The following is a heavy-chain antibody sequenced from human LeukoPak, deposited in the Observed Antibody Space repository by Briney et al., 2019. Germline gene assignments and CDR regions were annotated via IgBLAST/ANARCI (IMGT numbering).Heavy chain of an antibody. Sequence: GASVTVSCTASGGTFSSYAISWVRQAPGQGLEWMGGIIPIFGTANYAQKFQGRVTITADESTSTAYMELSSLRSEDTAVYYCARAQDAGTYWFDPWGQGTLVTVSS. D-gene: IGHD1-7*01. CDR1: GGTFSSYA. V-gene: IGHV1-69*13. CDR3: ARAQDAGTYWFDP. J-gene: IGHJ5*02. CDR2: IIPIFGTA.